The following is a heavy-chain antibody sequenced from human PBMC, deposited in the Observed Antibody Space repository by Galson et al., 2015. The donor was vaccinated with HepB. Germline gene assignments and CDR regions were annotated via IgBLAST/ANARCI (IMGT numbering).Heavy chain of an antibody. Sequence: QSGAEVKKPGESLKISCKGSGYSFTSYWIGWVRQMPGKGLEWMGIIYPGDSDTRYSPSFQGQVTISADKSISTAYLQWSSLKASDTAMYYCARLAGYCSGGSCYYDHYFDYWGQGTLVTVSS. CDR3: ARLAGYCSGGSCYYDHYFDY. J-gene: IGHJ4*02. CDR2: IYPGDSDT. CDR1: GYSFTSYW. D-gene: IGHD2-15*01. V-gene: IGHV5-51*03.